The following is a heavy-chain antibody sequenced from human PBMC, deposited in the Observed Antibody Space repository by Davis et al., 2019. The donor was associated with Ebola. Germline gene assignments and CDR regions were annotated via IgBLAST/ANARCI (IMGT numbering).Heavy chain of an antibody. Sequence: SETLSLTCTVSGGSISSYYWSWIRQPPGKGLEWIGEINHSGSTNYNPSLKSRVTISVDTSKNQFSLKLSSATAADTAVYYCARLRSYYYYGMDVWGQGTTVTVSS. V-gene: IGHV4-34*01. CDR2: INHSGST. J-gene: IGHJ6*02. CDR3: ARLRSYYYYGMDV. D-gene: IGHD3-10*01. CDR1: GGSISSYY.